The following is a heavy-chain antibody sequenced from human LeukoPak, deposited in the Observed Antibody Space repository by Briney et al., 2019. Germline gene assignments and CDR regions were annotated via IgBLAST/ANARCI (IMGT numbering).Heavy chain of an antibody. CDR1: GGSISSSSYY. CDR2: MSNSGST. J-gene: IGHJ4*02. D-gene: IGHD6-13*01. Sequence: SETLSLTCTVSGGSISSSSYYWGWIRQSPGKGLEWIGAMSNSGSTYYNPSLKSRVTISGDTAKNQFSLKLSSVTAADTAVYYCARRSQAAAGRGIDYWGQGTLVTVSS. V-gene: IGHV4-39*01. CDR3: ARRSQAAAGRGIDY.